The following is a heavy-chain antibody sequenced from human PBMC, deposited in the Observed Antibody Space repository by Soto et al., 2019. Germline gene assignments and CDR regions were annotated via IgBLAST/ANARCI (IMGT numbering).Heavy chain of an antibody. CDR2: IYYSGST. V-gene: IGHV4-59*01. J-gene: IGHJ5*02. D-gene: IGHD3-22*01. CDR1: GGSISSYY. CDR3: ARDRRGDYDDDGFDP. Sequence: PSETLSLTCTVSGGSISSYYWSWIRQPPGKGLEWIGYIYYSGSTNYNPSLKSRVTISVDTSKNQFSLKLSSVTAADTAVYYCARDRRGDYDDDGFDPWGQGTLVTVSS.